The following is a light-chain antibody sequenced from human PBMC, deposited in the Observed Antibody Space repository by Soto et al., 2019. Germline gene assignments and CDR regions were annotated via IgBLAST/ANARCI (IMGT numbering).Light chain of an antibody. J-gene: IGKJ5*01. CDR1: QSISSW. CDR3: QQYNSYPT. V-gene: IGKV1-5*01. CDR2: DAS. Sequence: DIQMTQSPSTLSASVGDRVTITCRASQSISSWLAWYQQKPGKAPNLLINDASSLESGVPSRFSGSGSGTEFTLTISSLQPDDFATYYCQQYNSYPTFGQGTRLEIK.